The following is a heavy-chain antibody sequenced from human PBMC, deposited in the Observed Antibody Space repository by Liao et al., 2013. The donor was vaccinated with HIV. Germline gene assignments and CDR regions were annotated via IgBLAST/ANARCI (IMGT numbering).Heavy chain of an antibody. CDR1: GGSFSGYY. CDR3: ARVPHYDGSGYPLDL. J-gene: IGHJ3*01. CDR2: INHSGST. V-gene: IGHV4-34*01. Sequence: QEQLQQWGAGLLKPSETLSLTCADYGGSFSGYYWSWIRQPPGKGLEWIGEINHSGSTNYNPSLKSRVAISVYTSKNQFSLRLRSVTAADTALYYCARVPHYDGSGYPLDLWGQGTVVTVSS. D-gene: IGHD3-22*01.